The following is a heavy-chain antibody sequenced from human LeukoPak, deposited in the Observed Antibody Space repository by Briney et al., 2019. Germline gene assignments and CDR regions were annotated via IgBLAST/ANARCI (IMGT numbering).Heavy chain of an antibody. J-gene: IGHJ5*02. CDR2: IYYSGST. CDR3: ARHNRGILVLANWFDP. Sequence: SETLSLTCTVSGGSIISSSYYWGWIRQPPGKGLEWIGSIYYSGSTYYNPSLKSRVTISVDTSKNQFSLKLSSVTAADTAVYYCARHNRGILVLANWFDPWGQGTLVTVSS. V-gene: IGHV4-39*01. D-gene: IGHD1-7*01. CDR1: GGSIISSSYY.